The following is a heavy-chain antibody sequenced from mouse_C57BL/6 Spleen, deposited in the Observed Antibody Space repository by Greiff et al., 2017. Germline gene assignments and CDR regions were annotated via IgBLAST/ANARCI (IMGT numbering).Heavy chain of an antibody. CDR1: GYAFTNYL. V-gene: IGHV1-54*01. CDR3: ARRGYDEGDY. Sequence: VMLQESGAELVRPGTSVKVSCKASGYAFTNYLIEWVKQRPGQGLEWIGVINPGSGGTNYNEKFKGKATLTADKSSSTAYMQLSSLTSEDTAVYFCARRGYDEGDYWGQGTSVTVSS. J-gene: IGHJ4*01. D-gene: IGHD2-2*01. CDR2: INPGSGGT.